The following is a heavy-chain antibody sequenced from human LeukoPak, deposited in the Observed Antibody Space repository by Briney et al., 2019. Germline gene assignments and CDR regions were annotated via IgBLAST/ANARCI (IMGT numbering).Heavy chain of an antibody. Sequence: GGSLRLSCAASEFTFSSYWMHWVRQAPGKGLVWVSRISSDGSSTIYADSVKGRFTISRDNAKNTLYLQMNSLRAEDTAVYYCARLGSGSTLDCWGQGILVTVSS. D-gene: IGHD3-10*01. CDR2: ISSDGSST. V-gene: IGHV3-74*01. CDR3: ARLGSGSTLDC. J-gene: IGHJ4*02. CDR1: EFTFSSYW.